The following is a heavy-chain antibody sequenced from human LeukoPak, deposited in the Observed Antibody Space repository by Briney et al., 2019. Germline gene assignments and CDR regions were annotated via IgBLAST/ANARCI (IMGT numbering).Heavy chain of an antibody. CDR2: IIPIFGTA. J-gene: IGHJ6*02. Sequence: GASVKVSCKASGGTFSSYAISWVRQAPGQGLEWMGGIIPIFGTANYAQTFQGRVTITADESTSTAYMELSSLRSEDTAVYYCARGRCSNTRRGACYDFLSGYIGSRGMDVWGQGTTVTVSS. V-gene: IGHV1-69*13. CDR1: GGTFSSYA. CDR3: ARGRCSNTRRGACYDFLSGYIGSRGMDV. D-gene: IGHD3-3*01.